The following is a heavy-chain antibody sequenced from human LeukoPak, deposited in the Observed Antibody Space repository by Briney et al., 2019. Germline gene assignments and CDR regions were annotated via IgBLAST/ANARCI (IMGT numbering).Heavy chain of an antibody. D-gene: IGHD6-13*01. CDR2: IYYSGST. CDR3: ARHSYSSSWSYYYYGMDV. CDR1: GGSISSYY. J-gene: IGHJ6*02. V-gene: IGHV4-59*08. Sequence: KPSETLSLTCTVSGGSISSYYWSWIRQPPGKGLEWIGYIYYSGSTNYNPSLKSRATISVDTSKNQFSLKLSSVTAADTAVYYCARHSYSSSWSYYYYGMDVWGQGTTVTVSS.